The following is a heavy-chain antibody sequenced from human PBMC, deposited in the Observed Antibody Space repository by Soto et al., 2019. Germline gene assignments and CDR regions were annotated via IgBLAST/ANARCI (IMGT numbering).Heavy chain of an antibody. CDR1: GYTFTSYY. J-gene: IGHJ6*02. V-gene: IGHV1-8*01. Sequence: ASVKVSCKASGYTFTSYYINWVRQATGQGLEWMGWMNPNSGNTGYAQKFQGRVTMTRNTSISTAYMELSSLRSEDTAVYYCASLGRNLRGQGMDVWGQGTTVTVSS. D-gene: IGHD3-16*01. CDR3: ASLGRNLRGQGMDV. CDR2: MNPNSGNT.